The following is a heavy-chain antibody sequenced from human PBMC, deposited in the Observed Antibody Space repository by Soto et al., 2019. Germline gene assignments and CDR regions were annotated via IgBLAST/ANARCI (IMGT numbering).Heavy chain of an antibody. CDR3: ARVEAPLIHSDHYYYGMDV. D-gene: IGHD5-18*01. CDR1: GFTFSTYG. Sequence: QVHLVESGGGVVRPGRSLRLACEASGFTFSTYGMHWVRQAPGKGLQWVAVIWYDGTNAYYADSVKRRFTISRDNSKDTLYLEMNNLRTEDTAVYYCARVEAPLIHSDHYYYGMDVWGQGTTVTV. V-gene: IGHV3-33*01. CDR2: IWYDGTNA. J-gene: IGHJ6*02.